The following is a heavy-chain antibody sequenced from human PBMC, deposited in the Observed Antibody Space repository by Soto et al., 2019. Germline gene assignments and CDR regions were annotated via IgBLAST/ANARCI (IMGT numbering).Heavy chain of an antibody. V-gene: IGHV1-8*01. J-gene: IGHJ6*03. CDR2: MNPNSGNT. CDR1: GYTFTSYD. D-gene: IGHD6-6*01. CDR3: AVLYRSSSFDYYYMDV. Sequence: QVPLVQSGAEVKKPGASVKVSCKASGYTFTSYDINWVRQATGQGLEWMGWMNPNSGNTGYAQKFQGRVTMTRNTSISTAYMELSSLRPEDTAVYYCAVLYRSSSFDYYYMDVWGKGTTVTVSS.